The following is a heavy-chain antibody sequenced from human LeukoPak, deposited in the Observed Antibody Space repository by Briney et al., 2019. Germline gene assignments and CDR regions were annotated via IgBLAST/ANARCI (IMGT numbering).Heavy chain of an antibody. CDR3: AMWFGELSGS. J-gene: IGHJ5*02. Sequence: GWSLKLSCVVSGFTVSSTFMSWVRQASGKGLEWVSVIDRGGSTYYAASVKGRFTISRDNSNNTLYLQMSSLRAEDTAVYYCAMWFGELSGSWGQGTLVTVSS. CDR1: GFTVSSTF. V-gene: IGHV3-53*01. CDR2: IDRGGST. D-gene: IGHD3-10*01.